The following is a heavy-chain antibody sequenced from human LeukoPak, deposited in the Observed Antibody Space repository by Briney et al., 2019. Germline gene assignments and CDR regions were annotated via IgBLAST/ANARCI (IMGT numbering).Heavy chain of an antibody. CDR2: IYYIGST. J-gene: IGHJ3*02. CDR3: AGDLGVMVRAFDI. D-gene: IGHD5-18*01. V-gene: IGHV4-59*01. Sequence: PSDTLSLTCTPPGGPLSSYYRTWLQQPPGKLLQWIGYIYYIGSTGYTPPLTSRVTISVDTSKNQTSLKLSSVTAAATAVYYCAGDLGVMVRAFDIWGQGTMATVSS. CDR1: GGPLSSYY.